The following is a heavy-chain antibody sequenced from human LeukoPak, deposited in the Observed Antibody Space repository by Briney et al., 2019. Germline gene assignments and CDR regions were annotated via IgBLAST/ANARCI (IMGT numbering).Heavy chain of an antibody. J-gene: IGHJ6*02. CDR3: ARQYSSGWSYYYGLDV. V-gene: IGHV6-1*01. CDR1: GDSVSSNSGA. CDR2: HYSGSKWYN. Sequence: SQTLSLTCAISGDSVSSNSGAWNWIRQSPSRGLECRGRHYSGSKWYNDYAVSVKSRITINPDTSKNQFSLQLNSVTPEDTAVYYCARQYSSGWSYYYGLDVWGQGTTVTVSS. D-gene: IGHD6-13*01.